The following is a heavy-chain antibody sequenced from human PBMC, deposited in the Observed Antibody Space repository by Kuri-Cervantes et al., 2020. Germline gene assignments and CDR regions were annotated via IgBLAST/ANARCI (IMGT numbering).Heavy chain of an antibody. J-gene: IGHJ5*02. V-gene: IGHV1-2*04. CDR3: AREFDAGGFDP. CDR1: GYTFTYRY. CDR2: INPNSGGT. Sequence: ASVKVSCKASGYTFTYRYLHWVRQAPGQGLEWMGWINPNSGGTNYAQKFQGWVTMTRDTSISTAYMELSRLRSDDTAVYYCAREFDAGGFDPWGQGTLVTVSS. D-gene: IGHD3-10*01.